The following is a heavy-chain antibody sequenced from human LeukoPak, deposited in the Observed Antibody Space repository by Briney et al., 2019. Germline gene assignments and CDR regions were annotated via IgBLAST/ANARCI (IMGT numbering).Heavy chain of an antibody. CDR1: GFTFSSYA. D-gene: IGHD5-12*01. J-gene: IGHJ4*02. V-gene: IGHV3-23*01. CDR2: ISGSGGST. Sequence: PGGSLRLSCAASGFTFSSYAMSWVRQAPGKGLEWVSAISGSGGSTYYADSVKGRFTISRDNSKNTLYLQMNSLRAEDTAVYYRAKARRYSGYEDYWGQGTLVTVSS. CDR3: AKARRYSGYEDY.